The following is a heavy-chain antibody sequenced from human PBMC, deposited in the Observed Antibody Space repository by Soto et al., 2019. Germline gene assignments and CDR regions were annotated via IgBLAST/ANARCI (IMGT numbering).Heavy chain of an antibody. CDR3: ARHPGYSYGVGWFDP. CDR2: IYHSGST. Sequence: QVQLQESGPGLVKPSGTLSLTCAVSGGSISSSNWWSWVRQPPGKGLDWIGEIYHSGSTNYNPSLKSRVTISVDKSKNQLSLMLSSVTAAETAVYYCARHPGYSYGVGWFDPCGQGTLVTVSS. CDR1: GGSISSSNW. J-gene: IGHJ5*02. D-gene: IGHD5-18*01. V-gene: IGHV4-4*02.